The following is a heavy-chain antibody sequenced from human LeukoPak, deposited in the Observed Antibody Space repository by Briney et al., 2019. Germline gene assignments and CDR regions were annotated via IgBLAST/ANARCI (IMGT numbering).Heavy chain of an antibody. CDR1: GGSFSGYY. CDR3: ARYCSGGSCQLFDP. D-gene: IGHD2-15*01. Sequence: PSETLSLTCAVYGGSFSGYYWSWIRHPPGKGLEWIGEINHSGSTNYNPSLKSRVTISVDTSKNQFSLKLSSVTAADTAVYYCARYCSGGSCQLFDPWGQGTLVTVSS. J-gene: IGHJ5*02. V-gene: IGHV4-34*01. CDR2: INHSGST.